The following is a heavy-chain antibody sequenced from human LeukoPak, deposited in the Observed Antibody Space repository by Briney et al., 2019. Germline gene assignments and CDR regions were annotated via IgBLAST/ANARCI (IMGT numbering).Heavy chain of an antibody. CDR2: VYYSGST. CDR3: ATYTKGYYGSGSHGH. J-gene: IGHJ4*02. V-gene: IGHV4-59*01. D-gene: IGHD3-10*01. Sequence: SETLSLTCTVSGGSFSSYYWSWIRLPPGKGPEWIGYVYYSGSTNYNPSLKSRVTISVDTSKNQFSLKFSSVTAADTAVYYCATYTKGYYGSGSHGHWGQGTLVTVSS. CDR1: GGSFSSYY.